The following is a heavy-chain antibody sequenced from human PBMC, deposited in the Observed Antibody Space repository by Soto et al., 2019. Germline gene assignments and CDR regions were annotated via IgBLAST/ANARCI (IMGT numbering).Heavy chain of an antibody. D-gene: IGHD1-1*01. CDR2: ISAHNGNT. V-gene: IGHV1-18*01. J-gene: IGHJ4*02. CDR1: GYAFTTYG. Sequence: QVHLVQSGDEVKKPGASVKVSCKGSGYAFTTYGITWVRQAPGQGLEWMGWISAHNGNTNYAQKLQGRVTVTRDTSTSTAYMELRSLRSDHTAVYYCARGRYGDYWGQGALVTVSS. CDR3: ARGRYGDY.